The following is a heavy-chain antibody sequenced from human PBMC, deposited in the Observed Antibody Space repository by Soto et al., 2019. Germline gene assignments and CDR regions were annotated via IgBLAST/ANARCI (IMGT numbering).Heavy chain of an antibody. V-gene: IGHV1-8*01. Sequence: QVQLVQSGAEVKKPGASVKVSCKASGYTFTSYDINWVRQATGQGLECMGWMNHNSGNTGYAQKFQGRVTMTRNNSISTAYRGLGSLRYVDTAVNYWERGGYCICGSCYGTIDYWGQGTLVTVSS. D-gene: IGHD2-15*01. CDR3: ERGGYCICGSCYGTIDY. CDR2: MNHNSGNT. J-gene: IGHJ4*02. CDR1: GYTFTSYD.